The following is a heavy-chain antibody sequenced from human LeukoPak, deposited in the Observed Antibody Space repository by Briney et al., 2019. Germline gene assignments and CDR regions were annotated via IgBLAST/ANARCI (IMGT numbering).Heavy chain of an antibody. CDR1: GFTFSSYD. CDR2: ISSSDSII. J-gene: IGHJ4*02. V-gene: IGHV3-48*03. Sequence: GGSVTLSCAASGFTFSSYDMNWVRQAPGKGLEWVSYISSSDSIIYYADSVKGPVTISRDNAKNSLYLQLNSLKAEDTAVYYCARAVTTVVVPGDYWGQGT. CDR3: ARAVTTVVVPGDY. D-gene: IGHD4-23*01.